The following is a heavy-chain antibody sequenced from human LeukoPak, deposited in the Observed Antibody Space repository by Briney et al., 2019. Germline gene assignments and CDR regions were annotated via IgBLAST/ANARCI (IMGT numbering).Heavy chain of an antibody. J-gene: IGHJ5*02. V-gene: IGHV1-2*02. Sequence: ASVKVSCKASGYTFTGYYMHWVRQAPGQGLEWMRWINPNSGGTNYAQKFQGRVTMTRDTSISTAYMELSRLRSDDTAVYYCARVAKSSRPLAWFDPWGQGTLVTVSS. CDR1: GYTFTGYY. D-gene: IGHD3-16*01. CDR3: ARVAKSSRPLAWFDP. CDR2: INPNSGGT.